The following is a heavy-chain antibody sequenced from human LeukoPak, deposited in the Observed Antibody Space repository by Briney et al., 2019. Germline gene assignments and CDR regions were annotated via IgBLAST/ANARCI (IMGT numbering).Heavy chain of an antibody. CDR3: ARDWTVGATPPYYYYMDV. CDR2: ISAYNGDT. J-gene: IGHJ6*03. CDR1: GYTFTNSD. Sequence: ASVKVSCKASGYTFTNSDITWVRQAPGQGLEWMGWISAYNGDTNYAQKLQGRVAMTTDTSTSTAYMELRSLRSDDTAVYYCARDWTVGATPPYYYYMDVWGKGTTVTVSS. V-gene: IGHV1-18*01. D-gene: IGHD1-26*01.